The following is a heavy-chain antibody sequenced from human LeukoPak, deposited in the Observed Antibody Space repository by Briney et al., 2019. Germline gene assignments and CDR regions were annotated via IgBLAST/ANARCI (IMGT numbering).Heavy chain of an antibody. CDR3: ARGWAPYSSGGRDAFDI. J-gene: IGHJ3*02. Sequence: ASVKVSCKASGYTFTSYDINWVRQATGQGLEWMGWISAYNGNTNYAQKLQGRVTMTRDMSTSTVYMELSSLRSEDTAVYYCARGWAPYSSGGRDAFDIWGQGTMVTVSS. CDR1: GYTFTSYD. V-gene: IGHV1-18*01. CDR2: ISAYNGNT. D-gene: IGHD6-19*01.